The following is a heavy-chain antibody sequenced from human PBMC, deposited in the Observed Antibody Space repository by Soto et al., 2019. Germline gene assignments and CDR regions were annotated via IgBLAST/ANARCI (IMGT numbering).Heavy chain of an antibody. J-gene: IGHJ5*02. CDR1: GFTFSSYG. CDR2: ISYDGSNK. V-gene: IGHV3-30*18. Sequence: QVQLVESGGGVVQPGRSLRLSCAASGFTFSSYGMHWVRQAPGKGLEWVAVISYDGSNKYYADSVKGRFTISRDNSKNTLYQQMNSLRAEDTAVYYCAKDSGYGLGYNWFDPWGQGTLVTVSS. CDR3: AKDSGYGLGYNWFDP. D-gene: IGHD5-12*01.